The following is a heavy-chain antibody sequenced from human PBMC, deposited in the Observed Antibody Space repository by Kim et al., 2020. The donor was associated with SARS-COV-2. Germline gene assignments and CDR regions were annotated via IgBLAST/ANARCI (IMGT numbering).Heavy chain of an antibody. J-gene: IGHJ4*02. CDR3: AKDGGGGYRVDDIWRHVSN. D-gene: IGHD5-12*01. CDR1: GFIFDDYA. CDR2: ISWNGVGI. Sequence: GGSLRLSCAASGFIFDDYAMYWVRQAPGKGLEWVSGISWNGVGIAYADSVKGRFTISRDNARSSLYLQMNSLRAEDTALYFCAKDGGGGYRVDDIWRHVSNWGQGTLVTVSS. V-gene: IGHV3-9*01.